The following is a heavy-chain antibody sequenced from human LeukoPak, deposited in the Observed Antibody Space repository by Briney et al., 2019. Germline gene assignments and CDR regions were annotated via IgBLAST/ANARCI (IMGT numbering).Heavy chain of an antibody. CDR1: GFTFSSYS. Sequence: RGSLRLSCAASGFTFSSYSMNWVRQAPGKGLEWVSSISSSSSYIYYADSAKGRFTISRDNAKNSLYLQMNSLRAEDTAVYYCARDSSYYDSSGYGNDYWGQGTLVTVSS. J-gene: IGHJ4*02. V-gene: IGHV3-21*01. D-gene: IGHD3-22*01. CDR3: ARDSSYYDSSGYGNDY. CDR2: ISSSSSYI.